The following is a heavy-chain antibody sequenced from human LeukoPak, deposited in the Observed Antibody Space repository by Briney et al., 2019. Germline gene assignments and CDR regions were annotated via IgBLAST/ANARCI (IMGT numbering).Heavy chain of an antibody. J-gene: IGHJ3*02. CDR2: VSYTRMAT. CDR3: AKAFREFGTSSSYSSFDT. D-gene: IGHD5-18*01. Sequence: GGSLRLSCAASGFTFSSFALSGVRQAPGKGLEWGSGVSYTRMATYYAYSVKGRFTISRDDSQNILYLQMNGLRAEDTAVYFCAKAFREFGTSSSYSSFDTWGQGTMVTVSS. CDR1: GFTFSSFA. V-gene: IGHV3-23*05.